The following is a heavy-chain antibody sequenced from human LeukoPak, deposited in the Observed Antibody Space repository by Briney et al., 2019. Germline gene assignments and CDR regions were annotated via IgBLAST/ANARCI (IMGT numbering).Heavy chain of an antibody. D-gene: IGHD6-13*01. CDR1: GFTFSSYA. J-gene: IGHJ4*02. Sequence: PGGSLRLSCAASGFTFSSYAMSWVRQAPGKGLEWVSAISGSGGSTYYADSVKGRFTISRDNSKNSLYLQMNSLRAEDTAVYYCVETVAAAGTPLGYWGQGTLVTVSS. V-gene: IGHV3-23*01. CDR2: ISGSGGST. CDR3: VETVAAAGTPLGY.